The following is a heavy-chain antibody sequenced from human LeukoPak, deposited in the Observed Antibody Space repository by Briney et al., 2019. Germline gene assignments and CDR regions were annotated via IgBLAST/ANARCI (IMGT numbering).Heavy chain of an antibody. V-gene: IGHV3-33*01. CDR3: ARAYSRESGYDFVFEN. CDR2: LRHEGSTK. J-gene: IGHJ4*02. Sequence: PWGSLRLSCAASGFTFSNYGVHWVRQAPGKGLEWVAVLRHEGSTKYYADSVKGRFTISRDNSKNTVYLEMNSLRAEDTAVYYCARAYSRESGYDFVFENWGQGTLVSVSS. CDR1: GFTFSNYG. D-gene: IGHD5-12*01.